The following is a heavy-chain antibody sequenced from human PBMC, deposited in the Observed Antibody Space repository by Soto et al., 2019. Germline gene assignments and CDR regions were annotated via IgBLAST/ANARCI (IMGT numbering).Heavy chain of an antibody. J-gene: IGHJ2*01. V-gene: IGHV3-23*01. Sequence: EVQLLESGGGLVQPGGSLRLSCAASGFTFSSYAMSWVRQAPGKGLEWVSAISGSGGSTYYADSVKGRFTIARDNSKNTRYLQMNSLRAEDTAVYYCAKAGRVVVPAAMFWYFDLWGRGTLVTVSS. CDR3: AKAGRVVVPAAMFWYFDL. CDR1: GFTFSSYA. CDR2: ISGSGGST. D-gene: IGHD2-2*01.